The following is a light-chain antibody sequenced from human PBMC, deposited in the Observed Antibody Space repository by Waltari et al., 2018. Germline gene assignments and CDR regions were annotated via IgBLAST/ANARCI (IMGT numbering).Light chain of an antibody. CDR3: QVWDSGSDHYV. J-gene: IGLJ1*01. CDR2: DDG. V-gene: IGLV3-21*02. CDR1: KIGSKN. Sequence: TCDGNKIGSKNVHWYQQKPGQAPVLVVYDDGDRPSGIPERFSGSNSGNTATLTISRVDAGDEADYYCQVWDSGSDHYVFGTVTKVTVL.